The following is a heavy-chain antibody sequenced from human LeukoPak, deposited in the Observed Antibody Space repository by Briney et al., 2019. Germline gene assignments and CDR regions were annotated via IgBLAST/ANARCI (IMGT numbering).Heavy chain of an antibody. CDR2: IYPGDSDT. CDR3: ARTPNDFWSGYRSPNPVDY. J-gene: IGHJ4*02. CDR1: GYSFSSYW. D-gene: IGHD3-3*01. Sequence: GESLKISCKGSGYSFSSYWIGWVRQMPGKGLEWMGIIYPGDSDTRYSPSFQGRDTISADKSISTAYLQWSSLKASDTAMYYCARTPNDFWSGYRSPNPVDYWGQGTLVTVSS. V-gene: IGHV5-51*01.